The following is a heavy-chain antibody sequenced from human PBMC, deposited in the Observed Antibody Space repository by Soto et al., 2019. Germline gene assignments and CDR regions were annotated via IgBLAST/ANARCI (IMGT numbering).Heavy chain of an antibody. D-gene: IGHD5-18*01. Sequence: SVKVSCKASGFTFTNSAVQWVRQARGQRLEWIGWIVVGSGSTDYAQKFQERVTLTRDMSTSTAYIELSSLRSEETAVYYCAAEKGYSHGYGSYWGQGTLVTVSS. CDR2: IVVGSGST. J-gene: IGHJ4*02. CDR1: GFTFTNSA. CDR3: AAEKGYSHGYGSY. V-gene: IGHV1-58*01.